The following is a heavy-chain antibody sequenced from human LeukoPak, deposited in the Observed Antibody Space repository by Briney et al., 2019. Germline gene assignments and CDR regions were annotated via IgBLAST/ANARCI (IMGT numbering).Heavy chain of an antibody. Sequence: GRSLRLSCAASGFTFSSYAMNWVRQAPGKGLEWVSSITTSNSYTYYADSVKGRFTISRDNAKNSLYLQMNGLRVEDTAVYYCARVYYASWSGQPLSQHWLDPWGQGTLVTVSS. CDR1: GFTFSSYA. CDR3: ARVYYASWSGQPLSQHWLDP. V-gene: IGHV3-21*01. CDR2: ITTSNSYT. J-gene: IGHJ5*02. D-gene: IGHD3-3*01.